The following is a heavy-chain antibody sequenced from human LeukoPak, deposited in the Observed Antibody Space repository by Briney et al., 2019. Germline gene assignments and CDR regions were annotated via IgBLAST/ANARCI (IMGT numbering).Heavy chain of an antibody. CDR1: GYSISSGYY. V-gene: IGHV4-38-2*02. CDR2: ICHSGST. J-gene: IGHJ6*03. D-gene: IGHD3-10*01. CDR3: ASGGYYYMDV. Sequence: SETLSLTCTVSGYSISSGYYWGWIRQPPGKGLEWIGSICHSGSTYYNPSLKSRVTISVDTSKNQFSLKLSSVTAADTAVYYCASGGYYYMDVWGKGTTVTVSS.